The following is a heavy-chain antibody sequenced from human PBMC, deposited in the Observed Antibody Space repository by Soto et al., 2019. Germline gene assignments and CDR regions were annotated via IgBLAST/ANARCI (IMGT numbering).Heavy chain of an antibody. V-gene: IGHV4-34*01. Sequence: QVQLQQWGAGPLRPLETLSLTCGVSGGSFSGYYWAWIRQSPGKGLEWSGEINDRGSINYNPSLKSRVSISVDTSKNHYSLNPRSVTAADTAVYYCARESHDILTGPRWVWYFDLWGRGTLVTVSS. CDR1: GGSFSGYY. D-gene: IGHD3-9*01. CDR2: INDRGSI. J-gene: IGHJ2*01. CDR3: ARESHDILTGPRWVWYFDL.